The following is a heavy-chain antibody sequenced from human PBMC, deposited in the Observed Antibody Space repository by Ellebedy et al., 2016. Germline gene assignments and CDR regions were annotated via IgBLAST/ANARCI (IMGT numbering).Heavy chain of an antibody. V-gene: IGHV3-30*03. Sequence: GESLKISCAASGFTFSSYGMHWVRQAPGKGLEWVAVISYDGSNKYYADSVKGRFTISRDNSKNTLYLQMNSLKTEDTAVYYCTTQLWFGGDYWGQGTLVTVSS. CDR3: TTQLWFGGDY. CDR2: ISYDGSNK. CDR1: GFTFSSYG. J-gene: IGHJ4*02. D-gene: IGHD3-10*01.